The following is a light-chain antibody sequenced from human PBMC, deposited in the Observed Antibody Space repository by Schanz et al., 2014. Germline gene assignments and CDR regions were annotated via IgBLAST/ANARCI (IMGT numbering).Light chain of an antibody. V-gene: IGLV2-8*01. CDR1: SSDVGGYNY. CDR3: AAWDDSLNGV. J-gene: IGLJ2*01. Sequence: QSALTQPPSASGSPGQSVAISCTGTSSDVGGYNYVSWYQQHPGKAPRLMIFDVSKRPSGVPDRFSGSKSGNTASLTVSGLQAEDEADYYCAAWDDSLNGVFGGGTKLTVL. CDR2: DVS.